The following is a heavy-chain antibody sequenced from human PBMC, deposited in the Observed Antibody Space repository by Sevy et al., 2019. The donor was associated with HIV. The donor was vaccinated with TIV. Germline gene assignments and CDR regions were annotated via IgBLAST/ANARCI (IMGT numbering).Heavy chain of an antibody. D-gene: IGHD2-15*01. CDR3: ARDTGGNRYGMDV. J-gene: IGHJ6*02. V-gene: IGHV3-53*01. CDR2: IYSGGST. Sequence: GGSLRLSCAASGFTVSSNYMSWVRQAPGKGPEWVSVIYSGGSTYYADSVKGRFTISRDNSKNTLYLRMNSLRAEDTAVYYCARDTGGNRYGMDVWGQGTTVTVSS. CDR1: GFTVSSNY.